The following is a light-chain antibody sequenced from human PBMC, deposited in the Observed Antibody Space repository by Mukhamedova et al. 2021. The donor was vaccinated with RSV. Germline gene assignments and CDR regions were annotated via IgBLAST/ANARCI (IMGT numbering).Light chain of an antibody. J-gene: IGKJ4*01. CDR2: GAS. V-gene: IGKV3-15*01. CDR3: QQYNNWPPLT. Sequence: GERATLSCRASQSISSSLAWYQQKPGQAPRLLIYGASTRATGIPARFSGSGSGTEFTLTISSMQSEDLAVYYCQQYNNWPPLTFGG. CDR1: QSISSS.